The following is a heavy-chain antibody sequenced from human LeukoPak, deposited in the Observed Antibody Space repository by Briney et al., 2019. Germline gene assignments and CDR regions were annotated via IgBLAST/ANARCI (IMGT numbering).Heavy chain of an antibody. J-gene: IGHJ3*02. CDR2: IFYSGNT. Sequence: SETLSIPFTVSGGSIISSSYYWGWIRQPPGKGLEWIGSIFYSGNTFYNPSLKSRVTISVDTAKNQFSLKLSSVTAADTSMYFCARHYHYGSGRYMPFDIWGQGTMVTVSS. D-gene: IGHD3-10*01. CDR1: GGSIISSSYY. V-gene: IGHV4-39*01. CDR3: ARHYHYGSGRYMPFDI.